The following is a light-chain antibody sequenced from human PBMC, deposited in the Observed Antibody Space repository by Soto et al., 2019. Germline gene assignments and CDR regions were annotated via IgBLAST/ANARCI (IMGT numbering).Light chain of an antibody. CDR1: SSDVGGYNY. V-gene: IGLV2-14*03. J-gene: IGLJ1*01. Sequence: QSVLTQPASVCGSPGQSIAISCTGTSSDVGGYNYVSWYQQHPDKAPRLMIYDVSNRPSGVSDRFSGSKSGDTASLTISGLQAEDEADYYCTSFTSRHTYVFGTGTKVTVL. CDR3: TSFTSRHTYV. CDR2: DVS.